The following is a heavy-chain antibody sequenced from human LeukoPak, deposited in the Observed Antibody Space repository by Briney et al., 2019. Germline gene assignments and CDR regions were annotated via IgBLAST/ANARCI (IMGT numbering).Heavy chain of an antibody. Sequence: SETLSLTCTVSGGSISSSSYYWGWIRQPPGKGLEWIGSIYYSGSTYYNPSLKSRVTISVDTSKNQFSLKLSSVTAAYTAVYYCARHIGYRDYWGQGTLVTVSS. CDR1: GGSISSSSYY. CDR3: ARHIGYRDY. V-gene: IGHV4-39*01. CDR2: IYYSGST. J-gene: IGHJ4*02. D-gene: IGHD1-26*01.